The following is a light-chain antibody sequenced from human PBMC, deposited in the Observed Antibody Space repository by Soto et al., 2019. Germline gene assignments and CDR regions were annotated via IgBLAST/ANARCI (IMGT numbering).Light chain of an antibody. CDR2: DVS. V-gene: IGLV2-14*01. J-gene: IGLJ3*02. CDR1: SSDVGGYNY. Sequence: QSALTQPASVSGSPGQSITISCTGTSSDVGGYNYVSWYQQHPGKAPKLMIYDVSNRPSGVSNRFSGSKSGNTASLTISGLQAEDEAYYYSSSYTSSSTWVFGGGTKVTVL. CDR3: SSYTSSSTWV.